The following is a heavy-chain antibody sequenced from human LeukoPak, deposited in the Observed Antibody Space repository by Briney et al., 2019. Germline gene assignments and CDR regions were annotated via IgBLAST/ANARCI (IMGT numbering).Heavy chain of an antibody. Sequence: GGSLSLSCEALGLTFSSYVMHGVGQAPGKGREWVAFISYDGSNKYYADSVKGRFTISRDNSKNTLYLQMNSLRAEDTAVYYCARDRDSSGYYYPGFDYWGQGTLVTVSS. CDR1: GLTFSSYV. J-gene: IGHJ4*02. V-gene: IGHV3-30-3*01. CDR3: ARDRDSSGYYYPGFDY. CDR2: ISYDGSNK. D-gene: IGHD3-22*01.